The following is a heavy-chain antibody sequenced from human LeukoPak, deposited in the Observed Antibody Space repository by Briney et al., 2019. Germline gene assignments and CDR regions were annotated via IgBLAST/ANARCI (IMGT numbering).Heavy chain of an antibody. D-gene: IGHD3-10*01. CDR3: ARSFLMSFGELLSGGFDV. J-gene: IGHJ3*01. CDR1: GFTFSSYW. V-gene: IGHV3-7*01. CDR2: IQHDGSDQ. Sequence: SGGSLRLSCAASGFTFSSYWMSWLRQAPGKGLEWVANIQHDGSDQYYEDSVKGRFTISRDNAKDSLFLQMNGLRAEDTAVYFCARSFLMSFGELLSGGFDVWGQGAMVTVSS.